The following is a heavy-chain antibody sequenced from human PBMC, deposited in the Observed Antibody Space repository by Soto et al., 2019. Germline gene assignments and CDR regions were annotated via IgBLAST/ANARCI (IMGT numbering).Heavy chain of an antibody. CDR3: AREGGAIVLVPAAPDGMDV. CDR2: ISSSSSTI. Sequence: EVQLVESGGGLVQPGGSLRLSCAASGFTFSSYSLNWVRQAPGKGLEWVSYISSSSSTIYYADSVKGRFTISRDNAKNSLYLQMNSLRDEDTAVYYCAREGGAIVLVPAAPDGMDVWGQGTTVTVSS. CDR1: GFTFSSYS. J-gene: IGHJ6*02. V-gene: IGHV3-48*02. D-gene: IGHD2-2*01.